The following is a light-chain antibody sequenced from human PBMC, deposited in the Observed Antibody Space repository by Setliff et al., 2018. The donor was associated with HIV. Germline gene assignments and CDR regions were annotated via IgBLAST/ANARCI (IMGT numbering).Light chain of an antibody. J-gene: IGLJ1*01. CDR3: CSYAGSLYV. V-gene: IGLV2-23*01. CDR2: ETS. CDR1: SSDIGSYNL. Sequence: QSVLTQPASVSGSPGQSITISCTGTSSDIGSYNLVSWYQQDPGKAPKLMVYETSKRPSGVSYRFSGSKAGNTASLTISGLQAEDEADYYCCSYAGSLYVFGTGTKVNVL.